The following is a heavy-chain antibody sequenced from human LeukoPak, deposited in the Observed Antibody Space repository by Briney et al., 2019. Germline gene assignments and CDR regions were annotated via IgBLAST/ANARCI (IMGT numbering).Heavy chain of an antibody. CDR1: EFTFSTYG. V-gene: IGHV3-30*18. D-gene: IGHD6-13*01. Sequence: GGSLRLSCAASEFTFSTYGMHWVRQAPGKGMEWEAVISYDGSYKIYADSVKGRFTISRDNSKSTLYLQMNSLRAEDTAVYYCAKDRYSGLNTIDYWGQGTLVTVSS. CDR3: AKDRYSGLNTIDY. CDR2: ISYDGSYK. J-gene: IGHJ4*02.